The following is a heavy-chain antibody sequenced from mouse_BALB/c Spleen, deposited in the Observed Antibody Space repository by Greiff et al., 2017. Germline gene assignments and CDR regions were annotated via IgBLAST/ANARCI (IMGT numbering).Heavy chain of an antibody. CDR3: ARKGTTVGAMDY. Sequence: VQLKQSGPELVKPGASVKISCKASGYSFTGYFMNWVMQSHGKSLEWIGRINPYNGDTFYNQKFKGKATLTVDKSSSTAHMELRSLASEDSAVYYCARKGTTVGAMDYWGQGTSVTVSS. CDR1: GYSFTGYF. D-gene: IGHD1-1*01. V-gene: IGHV1-20*02. J-gene: IGHJ4*01. CDR2: INPYNGDT.